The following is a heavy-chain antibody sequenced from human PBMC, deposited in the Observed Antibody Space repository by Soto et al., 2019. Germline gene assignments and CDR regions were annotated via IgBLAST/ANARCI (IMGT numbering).Heavy chain of an antibody. Sequence: AAVKVSCKASGYTFTSLGGSWVRQAPGQGLEWMGWISAYNGHTNYAQKLQGRVTMTTDTSTSTAYMELRSLRSDDTAVYYCATGWFGEFVYYFDYWAQGTLVTVSA. D-gene: IGHD3-10*01. CDR1: GYTFTSLG. CDR3: ATGWFGEFVYYFDY. CDR2: ISAYNGHT. V-gene: IGHV1-18*01. J-gene: IGHJ4*02.